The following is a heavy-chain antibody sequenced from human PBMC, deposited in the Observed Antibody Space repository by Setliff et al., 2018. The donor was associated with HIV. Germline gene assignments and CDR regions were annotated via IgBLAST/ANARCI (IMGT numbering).Heavy chain of an antibody. CDR3: ARLRGSAYAKARFFDY. Sequence: SETLSLTCTVSGYSISSGYYWGWIRQPPGKGLEWIGSIHQSGSTNYNPSLKSRVTISVDTSKNQFSLKLSSVTAADTAVYYCARLRGSAYAKARFFDYWGQGTLVTVSS. D-gene: IGHD2-8*01. V-gene: IGHV4-38-2*02. J-gene: IGHJ4*02. CDR2: IHQSGST. CDR1: GYSISSGYY.